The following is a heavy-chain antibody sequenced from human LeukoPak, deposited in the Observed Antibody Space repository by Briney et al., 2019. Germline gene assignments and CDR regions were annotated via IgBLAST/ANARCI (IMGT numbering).Heavy chain of an antibody. V-gene: IGHV3-23*01. J-gene: IGHJ4*02. CDR3: ARDLRHSSSWYYFDY. CDR1: GFTFSSYG. D-gene: IGHD6-13*01. Sequence: GGSLRLSCAASGFTFSSYGMSWVRQAPGKGLEWVSAISGSGGSTYYADSVKGRFTISRDNSKSTLYLQMNSLRVEDTAVYYCARDLRHSSSWYYFDYWGQGTLVTVSS. CDR2: ISGSGGST.